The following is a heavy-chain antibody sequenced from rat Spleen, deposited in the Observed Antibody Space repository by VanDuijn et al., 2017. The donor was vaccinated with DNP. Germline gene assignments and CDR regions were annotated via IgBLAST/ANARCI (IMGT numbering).Heavy chain of an antibody. CDR1: GFTFSDYY. CDR2: INKDSSTI. D-gene: IGHD1-12*01. V-gene: IGHV4-2*01. J-gene: IGHJ1*01. Sequence: EVQLVESGGGLVQAGRSLKLSCAASGFTFSDYYMAWVRQAPGKGLEWIGEINKDSSTINYAPSLKDRFTFSRDNAQNTLYLQMSNLGSEDTAIYYCARTAYYALDAWGPGTMVTVSS. CDR3: ARTAYYALDA.